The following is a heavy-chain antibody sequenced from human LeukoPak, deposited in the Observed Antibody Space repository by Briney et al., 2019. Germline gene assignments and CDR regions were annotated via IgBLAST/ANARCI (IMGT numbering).Heavy chain of an antibody. CDR2: IGAYNGNA. CDR1: RYTFSRNG. D-gene: IGHD3-3*01. CDR3: AKDHDFDFDY. J-gene: IGHJ4*03. V-gene: IGHV1-18*01. Sequence: SVTVSCKASRYTFSRNGISWVRPAPGQGLEWMGWIGAYNGNAKYFQKFQGRVTMTTDTSTSTAYMELRSLRSDDTAVYYCAKDHDFDFDYWGHG.